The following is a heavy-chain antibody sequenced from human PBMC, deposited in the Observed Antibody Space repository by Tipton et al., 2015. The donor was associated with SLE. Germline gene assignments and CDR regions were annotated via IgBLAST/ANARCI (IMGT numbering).Heavy chain of an antibody. CDR1: GGSISSYY. D-gene: IGHD5-18*01. CDR2: IYYSGST. V-gene: IGHV4-59*01. Sequence: TLSLTCTVSGGSISSYYWSWIRQPPGKGLEWIGYIYYSGSTNYNPSLKSRVTISVDTSKNQFSLKLSSVTAADTAVYYCAREGVYSYGAPFDYWGQGTLVTVSS. CDR3: AREGVYSYGAPFDY. J-gene: IGHJ4*02.